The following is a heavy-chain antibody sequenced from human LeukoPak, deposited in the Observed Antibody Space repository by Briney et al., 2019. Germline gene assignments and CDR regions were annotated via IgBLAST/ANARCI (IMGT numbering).Heavy chain of an antibody. D-gene: IGHD1-26*01. J-gene: IGHJ4*02. CDR1: GFTFSRYS. Sequence: GGSLRLSCAASGFTFSRYSMNWVRQAPGKGLEWVSSISSGSSFMYYADSVKGRFTISRDNAKNSLYVQMNSLRAEDTAVYYCARLRGLYSDTNRYQTALDCWGQGTLVTVSS. V-gene: IGHV3-21*01. CDR2: ISSGSSFM. CDR3: ARLRGLYSDTNRYQTALDC.